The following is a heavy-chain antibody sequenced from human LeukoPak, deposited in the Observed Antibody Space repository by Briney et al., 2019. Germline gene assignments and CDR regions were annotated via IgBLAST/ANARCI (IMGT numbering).Heavy chain of an antibody. Sequence: GESLKISCKGSGYSFTSYWIGWVCQMPGKGLEWMGIIYPGDSDTRYSPSFQGQVTISADKSISTAYLQWSSLKASDTAMYYCARRLTGGYSYGSYAFDIWGQGTMVTVSS. V-gene: IGHV5-51*01. D-gene: IGHD5-18*01. J-gene: IGHJ3*02. CDR1: GYSFTSYW. CDR3: ARRLTGGYSYGSYAFDI. CDR2: IYPGDSDT.